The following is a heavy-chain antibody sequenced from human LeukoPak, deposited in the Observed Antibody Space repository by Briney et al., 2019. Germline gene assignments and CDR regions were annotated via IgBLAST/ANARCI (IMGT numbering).Heavy chain of an antibody. CDR1: GGSISSYY. V-gene: IGHV4-59*01. D-gene: IGHD1-26*01. CDR2: IYYSGST. Sequence: SETLSLTCTVSGGSISSYYWSWVRQPPGKGMEWIGYIYYSGSTDYNPSLKSRVTISVDTSKNQFSLKLTSVTAADTAVYYCARGGSYYDYWGQGTLVTVSS. CDR3: ARGGSYYDY. J-gene: IGHJ4*02.